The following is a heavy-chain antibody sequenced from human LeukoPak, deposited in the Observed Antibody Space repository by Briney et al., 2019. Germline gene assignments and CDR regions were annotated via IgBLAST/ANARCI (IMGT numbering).Heavy chain of an antibody. Sequence: PSETLSLTCTGSGGSIRSGGYYWSWIRQHPGKGLEWIGYIHYSGSTNYNPSLKSRVTMSLDTSTNQFSLKLSSVTAADTAVYYCATGSGSYGYSDYYYGMDVWGHGTTVTVSS. J-gene: IGHJ6*02. V-gene: IGHV4-31*03. CDR3: ATGSGSYGYSDYYYGMDV. CDR2: IHYSGST. D-gene: IGHD1-26*01. CDR1: GGSIRSGGYY.